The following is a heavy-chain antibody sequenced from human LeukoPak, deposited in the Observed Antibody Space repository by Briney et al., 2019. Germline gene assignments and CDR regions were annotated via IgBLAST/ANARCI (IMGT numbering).Heavy chain of an antibody. V-gene: IGHV4-4*07. J-gene: IGHJ3*02. CDR1: GGSISSYY. D-gene: IGHD5-18*01. Sequence: SETLSLTCTVSGGSISSYYWSWIRQPAGKGLEWIGRIYTSGSTNYNPSLKSRVTMSVDTSKNQFSLKLSSVTAADTAVYYCARGIQLWPHDAFDIWGQGTMVTVSS. CDR2: IYTSGST. CDR3: ARGIQLWPHDAFDI.